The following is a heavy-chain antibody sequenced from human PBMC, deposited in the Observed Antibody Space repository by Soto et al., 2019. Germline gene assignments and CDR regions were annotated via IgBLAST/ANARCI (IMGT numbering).Heavy chain of an antibody. V-gene: IGHV3-33*06. CDR3: AKDRYYCSGGSCYVDGFVI. Sequence: GGSLRLSCAASGFTFSSYGMHWVRQAPGKGLEWVAVIWYDGSNKYYADSVKGRFTISRDNSKHTLYLQMNSLRAEDTAVYYCAKDRYYCSGGSCYVDGFVIWGQGTMVTVSS. CDR2: IWYDGSNK. J-gene: IGHJ3*02. CDR1: GFTFSSYG. D-gene: IGHD2-15*01.